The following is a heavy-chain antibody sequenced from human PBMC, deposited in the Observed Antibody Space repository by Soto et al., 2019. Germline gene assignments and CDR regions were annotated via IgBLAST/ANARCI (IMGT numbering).Heavy chain of an antibody. CDR2: IIPIFGTA. D-gene: IGHD2-21*02. Sequence: SVNVSCKASRGTFSSYAISWVRQAPGQGLEWMGGIIPIFGTANYAQKFQGRVTITADKSTSTAYMELSSLRSEDTAVYYCARELRDDAFDIWGQGTMVTVS. CDR3: ARELRDDAFDI. V-gene: IGHV1-69*06. J-gene: IGHJ3*02. CDR1: RGTFSSYA.